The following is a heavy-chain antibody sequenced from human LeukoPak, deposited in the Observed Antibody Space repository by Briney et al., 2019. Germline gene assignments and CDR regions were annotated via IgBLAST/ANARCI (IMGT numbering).Heavy chain of an antibody. CDR2: IYYSGST. V-gene: IGHV4-39*01. Sequence: PSETLSLTCSVSGGSITNTSYYWVWIRQPPGKGLEWIGAIYYSGSTYFNPSLRSRVTMSVDTSENQFFLKLTSVTAADTAVYYCASQYYDILTGYPYYFDYWGQGTLVTVSS. CDR1: GGSITNTSYY. D-gene: IGHD3-9*01. CDR3: ASQYYDILTGYPYYFDY. J-gene: IGHJ4*02.